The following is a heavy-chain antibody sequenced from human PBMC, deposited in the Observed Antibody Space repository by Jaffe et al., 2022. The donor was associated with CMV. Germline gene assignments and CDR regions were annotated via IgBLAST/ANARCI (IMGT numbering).Heavy chain of an antibody. D-gene: IGHD6-13*01. CDR3: ARHEGGSSSWYSRLGFFDY. CDR2: IYYSGST. V-gene: IGHV4-39*01. Sequence: QLQLQESGPGLVKPSETLSLTCTVSGGSISSSSYYWGWIRQPPGKGLEWIGSIYYSGSTYYNPSLKSRVTISVDTSKNQFSLKLSSVTAADTAVYYCARHEGGSSSWYSRLGFFDYWGQGTLVTVSS. J-gene: IGHJ4*02. CDR1: GGSISSSSYY.